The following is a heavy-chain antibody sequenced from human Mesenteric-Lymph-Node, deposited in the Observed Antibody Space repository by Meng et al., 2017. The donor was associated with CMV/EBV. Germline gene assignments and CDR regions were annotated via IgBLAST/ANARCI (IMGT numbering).Heavy chain of an antibody. CDR1: GFTFSNFA. Sequence: GESLKISCAASGFTFSNFAMTWVRQAPGKGLEWVAIISYDGSYIYYADSVTGRFTISRDNSKNMLYLQMNSLRAEDTAVYYCASAGIVGAVYFYFGMDLWGQGTTVTVSS. J-gene: IGHJ6*02. CDR2: ISYDGSYI. CDR3: ASAGIVGAVYFYFGMDL. V-gene: IGHV3-30*04. D-gene: IGHD1-26*01.